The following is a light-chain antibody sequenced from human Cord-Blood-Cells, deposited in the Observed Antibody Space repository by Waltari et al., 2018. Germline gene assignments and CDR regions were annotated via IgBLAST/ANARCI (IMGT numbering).Light chain of an antibody. J-gene: IGKJ4*01. CDR2: DAS. V-gene: IGKV1-33*01. Sequence: DIQMTQSPSSLSASVGDRVTITCQASQDISNYLNWYQQKPGKAPKLLIYDASNLETGVPSRFSGSGSGTDFTFTISSLPPEDIATYYCQQYDNLPLTFCGGTKVEIK. CDR3: QQYDNLPLT. CDR1: QDISNY.